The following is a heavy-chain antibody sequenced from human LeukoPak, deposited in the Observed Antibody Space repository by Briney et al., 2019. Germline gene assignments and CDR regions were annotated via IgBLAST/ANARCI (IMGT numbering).Heavy chain of an antibody. CDR2: ISGSGGST. CDR1: GFTFSSYA. J-gene: IGHJ6*02. V-gene: IGHV3-23*01. CDR3: AKHGNYYYYGMDV. Sequence: GGSLRLSCAASGFTFSSYAMSWVRQAPGKGLEWVSAISGSGGSTYYADSAKGRFTISRDNSKNTLYLQMNSLRAEDTAVYYCAKHGNYYYYGMDVWGQGTTVTVSS.